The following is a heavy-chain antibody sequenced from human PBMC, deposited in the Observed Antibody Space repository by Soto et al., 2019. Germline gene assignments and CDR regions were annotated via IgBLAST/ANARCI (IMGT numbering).Heavy chain of an antibody. CDR1: GGTFSSYA. CDR2: IIPILGTA. Sequence: QVQLVQSGAEVKKPGSSVKVSCKASGGTFSSYAISWVRQAPGQGLEWMGGIIPILGTANYAQKFQGRVTITADKSTSTAYMDLSSLRSEDTAVYYCACARDGYTPSGYWGQGTLVTVSS. CDR3: ACARDGYTPSGY. J-gene: IGHJ4*02. V-gene: IGHV1-69*06. D-gene: IGHD5-12*01.